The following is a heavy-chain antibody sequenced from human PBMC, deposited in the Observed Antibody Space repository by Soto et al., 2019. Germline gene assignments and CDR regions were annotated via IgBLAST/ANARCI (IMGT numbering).Heavy chain of an antibody. V-gene: IGHV1-18*01. CDR3: ARSRGYCSGGSCYFDF. CDR1: GYSFTSYA. D-gene: IGHD2-15*01. Sequence: ASVKVSCKASGYSFTSYAISWVRQAPGQGLERMGWISAYSGDTNYAQKFQGRVTMLTDTSTSTAFMEVTSLRSDDTAVYYCARSRGYCSGGSCYFDFWGQGTLVTVSS. J-gene: IGHJ4*02. CDR2: ISAYSGDT.